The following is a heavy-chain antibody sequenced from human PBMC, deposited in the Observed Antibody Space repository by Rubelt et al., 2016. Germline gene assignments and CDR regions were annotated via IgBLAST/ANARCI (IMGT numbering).Heavy chain of an antibody. J-gene: IGHJ4*02. CDR3: AKISSSWYVGPYYFDY. V-gene: IGHV3-30*19. D-gene: IGHD6-13*01. Sequence: GGGVVQPGRSLRLSCAASGFTFRTYGMHWVRQAPGKGLEWVAVISFDGSDKYYADSVKGRFTISRDNSKNTLYLQMNSLRAEDTALYYCAKISSSWYVGPYYFDYWGQGTLVTASS. CDR2: ISFDGSDK. CDR1: GFTFRTYG.